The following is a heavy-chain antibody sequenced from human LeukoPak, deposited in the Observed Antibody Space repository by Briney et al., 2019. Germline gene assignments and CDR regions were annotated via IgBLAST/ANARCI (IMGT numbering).Heavy chain of an antibody. CDR3: ARDKVQLATPDFYYSYYMDV. D-gene: IGHD6-13*01. CDR1: GFTFSDYY. CDR2: ISSSGSAR. V-gene: IGHV3-11*04. J-gene: IGHJ6*03. Sequence: GGSLRLSCAASGFTFSDYYMNWIRQAPGKGLEWVSYISSSGSARFYADSVKGRFTISRDNAKNSLYLQMNSLRAEDTAVYYCARDKVQLATPDFYYSYYMDVWGKGTTVTVPS.